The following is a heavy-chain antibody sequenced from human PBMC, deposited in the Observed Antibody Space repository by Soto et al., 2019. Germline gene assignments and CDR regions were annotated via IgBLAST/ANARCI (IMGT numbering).Heavy chain of an antibody. D-gene: IGHD2-2*01. Sequence: ASVKVSCKASGYTFTSYAMHWVRQAPGQRLEWMGWINAGNGNTKYSQKFQGRDTITRDTSASTAYMELSSLRSEDTAVYYCARDLGYCSSTSCYGLNWFDPWGQGTLVTVSS. CDR1: GYTFTSYA. J-gene: IGHJ5*02. CDR2: INAGNGNT. CDR3: ARDLGYCSSTSCYGLNWFDP. V-gene: IGHV1-3*01.